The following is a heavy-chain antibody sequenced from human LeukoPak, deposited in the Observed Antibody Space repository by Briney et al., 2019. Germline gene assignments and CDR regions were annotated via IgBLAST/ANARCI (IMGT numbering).Heavy chain of an antibody. CDR3: AKDPRYCSGGSCYYRWFDP. J-gene: IGHJ5*02. CDR1: GFTFSGYG. CDR2: IRYDGSNK. D-gene: IGHD2-15*01. Sequence: GGSLRLSCAASGFTFSGYGMHWVRQAPGKGLEWVAFIRYDGSNKYYADSVKGRFTISRDNSKNTLYLQMNSLRAEDTAVYYCAKDPRYCSGGSCYYRWFDPWGQGTLVTVSS. V-gene: IGHV3-30*02.